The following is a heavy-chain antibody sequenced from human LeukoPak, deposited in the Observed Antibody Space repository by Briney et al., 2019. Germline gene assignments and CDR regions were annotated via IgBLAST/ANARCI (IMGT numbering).Heavy chain of an antibody. D-gene: IGHD3-9*01. V-gene: IGHV5-51*01. CDR3: AGQSCPDILTGYKGYCYGMDV. Sequence: GESPQSSCKGSGYSITSYWIGWVRQMPRKGLEWMGIIYPGDSDTTYSPSFQGQVTISADKSISTAYLQWSGLKASDTAMYYCAGQSCPDILTGYKGYCYGMDVWGQGTTVTVSS. J-gene: IGHJ6*02. CDR2: IYPGDSDT. CDR1: GYSITSYW.